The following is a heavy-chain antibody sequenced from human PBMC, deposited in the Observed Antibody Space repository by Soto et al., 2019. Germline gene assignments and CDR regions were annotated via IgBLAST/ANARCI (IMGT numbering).Heavy chain of an antibody. J-gene: IGHJ4*02. Sequence: ASVKVSCKVSGYTLTELSMHWVRQAPGKGLEWMGGFDPEDGETIYAQKFQGRVTMTEDTSTDTAYMELSSLRSEDTAVYYCATVFMVRGVIISVDYWCQGILVTVS. V-gene: IGHV1-24*01. CDR3: ATVFMVRGVIISVDY. CDR1: GYTLTELS. CDR2: FDPEDGET. D-gene: IGHD3-10*01.